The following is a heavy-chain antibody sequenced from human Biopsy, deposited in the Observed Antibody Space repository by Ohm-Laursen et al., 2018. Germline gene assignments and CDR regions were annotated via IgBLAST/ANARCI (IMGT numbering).Heavy chain of an antibody. D-gene: IGHD3-22*01. V-gene: IGHV1-69*06. CDR3: ARFPLGAYDDSGSYRAVEHWYFDL. J-gene: IGHJ2*01. CDR1: GGTFTNHA. Sequence: GSSVKVSCKASGGTFTNHAVGWVRQAPGQGLKWVGSSIPLFNTANYADKFQGRVTLTADKSTTTAYMELSSLRSEGTAIYYCARFPLGAYDDSGSYRAVEHWYFDLWGRGTLVTVSS. CDR2: SIPLFNTA.